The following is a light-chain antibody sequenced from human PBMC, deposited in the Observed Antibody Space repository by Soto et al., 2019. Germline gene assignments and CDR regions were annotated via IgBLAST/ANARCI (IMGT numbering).Light chain of an antibody. Sequence: SVLTQPPSVSGAPGQRVTISCTGSNSNIGAGFAVHWYQQLPGTAPKLLIHGNNNRPSGVPDRFSGSKSDTSASLAIRGLQSEDEADYYCSTWDDSLNGYVFGTGTKVTV. CDR1: NSNIGAGFA. J-gene: IGLJ1*01. CDR2: GNN. CDR3: STWDDSLNGYV. V-gene: IGLV1-40*01.